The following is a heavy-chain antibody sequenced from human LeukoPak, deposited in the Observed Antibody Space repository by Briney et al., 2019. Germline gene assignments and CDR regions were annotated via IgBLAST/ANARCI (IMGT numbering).Heavy chain of an antibody. CDR3: SGHYGPGPV. CDR2: IHPNGRDT. J-gene: IGHJ4*02. CDR1: GYSFTDHH. D-gene: IGHD3-10*01. V-gene: IGHV1-2*02. Sequence: GASVKVSCKASGYSFTDHHILWVRQAPGQGLEWMGWIHPNGRDTKYAQKFQGRMTMTTDTSITTAYMELNRVTSDDTAIYYCSGHYGPGPVWGQGTLVTVSS.